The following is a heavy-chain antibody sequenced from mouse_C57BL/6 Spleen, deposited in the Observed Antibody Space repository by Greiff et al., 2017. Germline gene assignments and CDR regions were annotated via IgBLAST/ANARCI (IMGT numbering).Heavy chain of an antibody. Sequence: EVKLMESGPELVKPGASVKIPCKASGYTFTDYNMDWVKQSHGKSLEWIGDINPNNGGTIYNQKFKGKATLTVDKSSSTAYMELRSLTSEDTAVYYCARGETGKGYFDVWGTGTTVTVSS. J-gene: IGHJ1*03. CDR2: INPNNGGT. CDR3: ARGETGKGYFDV. D-gene: IGHD4-1*01. V-gene: IGHV1-18*01. CDR1: GYTFTDYN.